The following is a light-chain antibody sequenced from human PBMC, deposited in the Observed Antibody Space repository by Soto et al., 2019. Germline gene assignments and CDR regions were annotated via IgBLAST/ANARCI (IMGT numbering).Light chain of an antibody. CDR2: GAS. J-gene: IGKJ1*01. CDR3: QQYAGSPST. V-gene: IGKV3-20*01. Sequence: EIVLTQSPGTLSLSPGERATLSCRASQSVSSSYLAWYQQKPGQAPRLLIYGASSRATGIPDRFSGSASGTDFTLTISRLEPEDFAVYYCQQYAGSPSTFGQGTKVEI. CDR1: QSVSSSY.